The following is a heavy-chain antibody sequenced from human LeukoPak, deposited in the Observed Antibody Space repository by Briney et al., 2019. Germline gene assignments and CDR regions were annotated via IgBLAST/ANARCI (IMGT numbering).Heavy chain of an antibody. CDR2: IIPIFGTA. V-gene: IGHV1-69*05. Sequence: SVKVSSKASGGTFSSYAISWVRQAPGQGREWMGGIIPIFGTANYAQKFQGRVTITTDESTSTAYMELSSLRSEDTAVYYCARSTKWELLDFDYWGQGTLVTVSS. CDR3: ARSTKWELLDFDY. CDR1: GGTFSSYA. J-gene: IGHJ4*02. D-gene: IGHD1-26*01.